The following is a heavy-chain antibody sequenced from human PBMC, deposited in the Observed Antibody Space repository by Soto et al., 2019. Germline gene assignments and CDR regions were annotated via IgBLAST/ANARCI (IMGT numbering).Heavy chain of an antibody. Sequence: QAGGSLRLSCAASGFTFSSYGMHWVRQAPGKGLEWVAVISYDGSNKYYADSVKGRFTISRDNSKNTLYLQMNSLRAEDTAVYYCANPFRQLVRDDAFDIWGQGTMVTVSS. CDR1: GFTFSSYG. CDR3: ANPFRQLVRDDAFDI. D-gene: IGHD6-6*01. CDR2: ISYDGSNK. J-gene: IGHJ3*02. V-gene: IGHV3-30*18.